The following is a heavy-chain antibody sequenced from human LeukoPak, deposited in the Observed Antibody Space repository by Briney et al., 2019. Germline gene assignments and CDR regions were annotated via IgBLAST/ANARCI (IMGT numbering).Heavy chain of an antibody. CDR1: GGSISGSY. CDR2: IYTSGNT. D-gene: IGHD3-10*01. Sequence: SETLSLTCTVSGGSISGSYWSWIRQPAGEGLEWIGHIYTSGNTNYNPSLKSRVTMSVDTSKNRFSLKLRSVTAADTAVYYCARESAGSYFAFDIWGQGTMVSVSS. J-gene: IGHJ3*02. CDR3: ARESAGSYFAFDI. V-gene: IGHV4-4*07.